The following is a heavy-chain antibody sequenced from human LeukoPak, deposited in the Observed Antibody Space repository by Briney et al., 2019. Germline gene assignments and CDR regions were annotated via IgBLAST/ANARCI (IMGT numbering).Heavy chain of an antibody. V-gene: IGHV1-18*01. Sequence: GASVKVSCKASGYTFTSYGISWVRQAPGQGLEWMGWISAYNGNTNYAQKLQGRVTMTTDTSTSTAYMELRSLRSDDTAVYYCARAWGIAAAGTGEDYWGQGTLVTVSS. CDR2: ISAYNGNT. CDR3: ARAWGIAAAGTGEDY. J-gene: IGHJ4*02. D-gene: IGHD6-13*01. CDR1: GYTFTSYG.